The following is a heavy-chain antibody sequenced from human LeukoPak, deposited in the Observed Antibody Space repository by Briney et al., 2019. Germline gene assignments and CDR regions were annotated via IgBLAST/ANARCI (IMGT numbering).Heavy chain of an antibody. D-gene: IGHD5-12*01. CDR3: ARDGGYGYYYYYGMDV. Sequence: GGSLRLSCAASGFTVSSNYMSWVRQAPGKGLEWVSVICSGGSTYYADSVKGRFTISRDNSKNTLYLQMNSLRAEDTAVYYCARDGGYGYYYYYGMDVWGQGTTVTVSS. V-gene: IGHV3-66*01. CDR1: GFTVSSNY. J-gene: IGHJ6*02. CDR2: ICSGGST.